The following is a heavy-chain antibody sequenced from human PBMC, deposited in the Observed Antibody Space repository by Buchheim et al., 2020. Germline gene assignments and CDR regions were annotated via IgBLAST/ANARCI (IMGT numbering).Heavy chain of an antibody. D-gene: IGHD3-10*01. J-gene: IGHJ3*02. CDR2: TYISGST. V-gene: IGHV4-61*02. CDR3: AREGITIARGAFDI. CDR1: VGSINSSSYY. Sequence: QVQLQESGPGLVAPSQTLSLTCNVSVGSINSSSYYWNWIRQPAGKGLEWIGRTYISGSTHYNPSLKSRVTISGDTSKNQFSLKLSSVTAADTAVYYCAREGITIARGAFDIWGQGT.